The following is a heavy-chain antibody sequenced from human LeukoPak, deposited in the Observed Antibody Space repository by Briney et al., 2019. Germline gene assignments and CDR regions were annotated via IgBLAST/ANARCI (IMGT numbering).Heavy chain of an antibody. D-gene: IGHD1-26*01. Sequence: SETLSLTCAVYGGSFSGYYWSWIRQPPGKGLEWIGEINHRGSTNYNPFLKSRVTISVDTSKNQFSLKLSSVTAADTAVYYCARGDSSVGLNYWGQGTLVTVSS. CDR2: INHRGST. J-gene: IGHJ4*02. V-gene: IGHV4-34*01. CDR1: GGSFSGYY. CDR3: ARGDSSVGLNY.